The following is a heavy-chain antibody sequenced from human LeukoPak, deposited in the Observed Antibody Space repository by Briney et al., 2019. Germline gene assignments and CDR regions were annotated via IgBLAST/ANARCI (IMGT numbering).Heavy chain of an antibody. Sequence: PGRSLRLSCAASGFTFSSYAMHWVRQAPGKGLEWVAVISYDGSNKYYADSVKGRFTISRDNSKNTLYLQISSLRDEDTAAYHCARVTGRIEIWPQPFGDGMDVWGQGTTVTVSS. D-gene: IGHD5-18*01. V-gene: IGHV3-30-3*01. J-gene: IGHJ6*02. CDR2: ISYDGSNK. CDR1: GFTFSSYA. CDR3: ARVTGRIEIWPQPFGDGMDV.